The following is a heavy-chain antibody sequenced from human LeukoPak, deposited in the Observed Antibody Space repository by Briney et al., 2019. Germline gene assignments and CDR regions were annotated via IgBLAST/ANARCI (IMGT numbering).Heavy chain of an antibody. CDR3: AARLRFLEWLFLVD. D-gene: IGHD3-3*01. V-gene: IGHV1-69*13. CDR2: IIPIFGTA. Sequence: ASVKVSCKASGGTFISYAISWVRQAPGQGLEWMGGIIPIFGTANYAQKFQGRVTITADESTSTAYMELSSLRSEDTAVYYCAARLRFLEWLFLVDWGQGTLVTVSS. J-gene: IGHJ4*02. CDR1: GGTFISYA.